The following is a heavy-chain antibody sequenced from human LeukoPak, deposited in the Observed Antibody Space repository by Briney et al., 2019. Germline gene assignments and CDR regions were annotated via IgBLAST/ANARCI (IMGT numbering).Heavy chain of an antibody. CDR2: IWCDGSKK. CDR3: ARGLQPPVLYGMDV. J-gene: IGHJ6*02. D-gene: IGHD4-11*01. Sequence: GGSRRLSCAASGFMFGNYGMHWVRQAPGQGLEWVALIWCDGSKKYYADSVKGRFTVSRDNSENTLYLQMNSLRADDTAVYYCARGLQPPVLYGMDVWGQGTTVTVSS. CDR1: GFMFGNYG. V-gene: IGHV3-33*01.